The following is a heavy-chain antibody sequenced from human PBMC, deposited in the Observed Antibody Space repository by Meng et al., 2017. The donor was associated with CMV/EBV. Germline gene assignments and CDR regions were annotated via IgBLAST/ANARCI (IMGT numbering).Heavy chain of an antibody. CDR1: GFTVSSNY. D-gene: IGHD4-23*01. J-gene: IGHJ4*02. Sequence: GESLKISCAASGFTVSSNYMSWVRQAPGQGLEWVSVIYSGGSTYYADSVKGRFTISRDNSKNTLYLQMNSLRAEDTAVYYCASDGGQYDYWGQGTLVTVSS. CDR3: ASDGGQYDY. V-gene: IGHV3-53*01. CDR2: IYSGGST.